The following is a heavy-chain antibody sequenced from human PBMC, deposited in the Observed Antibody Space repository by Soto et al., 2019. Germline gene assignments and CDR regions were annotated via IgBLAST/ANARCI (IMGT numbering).Heavy chain of an antibody. CDR1: GLTFSSYA. CDR2: ISNTGLTT. D-gene: IGHD6-19*01. V-gene: IGHV3-23*01. Sequence: EVQLLESGGGLVQPGGSLRLSCAASGLTFSSYAMSWVRQAPGRGLEWVAVISNTGLTTHYADSVKGRFTISRANSKRTVNLQITSLRVDDTAVYFCAKDPLWGQWLDYGYLAQWGQGNLVTVSS. CDR3: AKDPLWGQWLDYGYLAQ. J-gene: IGHJ4*02.